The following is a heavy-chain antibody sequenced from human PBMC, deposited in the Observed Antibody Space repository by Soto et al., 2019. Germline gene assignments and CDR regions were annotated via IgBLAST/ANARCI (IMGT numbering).Heavy chain of an antibody. CDR1: GGSISKFY. CDR3: VRDGSKSLRDWFDP. V-gene: IGHV4-4*07. Sequence: SETLSLTCNVSGGSISKFYWAWIRKTDGNGLERMWRVYATGTTDYNPSLRSRVAMSVDISKKTFALRLKSVTGADSGVYYCVRDGSKSLRDWFDPWGKGILVTVSS. CDR2: VYATGTT. J-gene: IGHJ5*02.